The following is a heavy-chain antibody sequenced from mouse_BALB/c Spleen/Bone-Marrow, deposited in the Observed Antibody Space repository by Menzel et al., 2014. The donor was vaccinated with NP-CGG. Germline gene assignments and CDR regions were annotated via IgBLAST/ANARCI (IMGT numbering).Heavy chain of an antibody. CDR2: INPSTGYA. CDR3: ARDY. J-gene: IGHJ2*01. CDR1: GYTFTDTW. V-gene: IGHV1-7*01. Sequence: VHLVESGPELAKPGASVKMSCKASGYTFTDTWILWIKQRPGQGLEWIGYINPSTGYAEYNQNFKDKATLTVDKSSSTAYMQLSSLTSEDSAVYYCARDYWGQGTTLTVSS.